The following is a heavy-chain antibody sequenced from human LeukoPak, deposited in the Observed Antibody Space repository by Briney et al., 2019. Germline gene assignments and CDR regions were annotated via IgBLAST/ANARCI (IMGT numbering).Heavy chain of an antibody. D-gene: IGHD4-23*01. CDR3: ARRAGGYSHPYDY. J-gene: IGHJ4*02. V-gene: IGHV3-53*01. CDR1: GFTFSNYA. CDR2: IYSGGTT. Sequence: PGGSLRLSCAASGFTFSNYAMHWVRQAPGKGLEWVSLIYSGGTTYYADSVKGRFTISRDNSKNTLYLQMNSLRAEDTAVYYCARRAGGYSHPYDYWGQGILVTVSS.